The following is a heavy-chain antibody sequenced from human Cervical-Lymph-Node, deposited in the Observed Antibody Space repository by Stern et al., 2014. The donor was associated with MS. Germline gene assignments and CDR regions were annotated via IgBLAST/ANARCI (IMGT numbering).Heavy chain of an antibody. CDR2: IYPRDSDA. CDR3: ARRGPAAEIDF. CDR1: GYSFTTYW. V-gene: IGHV5-51*01. J-gene: IGHJ4*02. D-gene: IGHD6-13*01. Sequence: EMQLGQSGPEVKKPGESLKISCQASGYSFTTYWIGWVRQMSGKGLEWLGIIYPRDSDARRSPSFQGQVTISVDKSITTAYLQWSSLKASDSAMYYCARRGPAAEIDFWGQGTLVTVSS.